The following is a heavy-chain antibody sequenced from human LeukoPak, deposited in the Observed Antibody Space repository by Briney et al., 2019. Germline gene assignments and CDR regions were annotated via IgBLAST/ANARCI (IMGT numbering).Heavy chain of an antibody. CDR3: ARGLAQAGILGVFDY. D-gene: IGHD6-13*01. J-gene: IGHJ4*02. CDR2: IYSGGST. V-gene: IGHV3-53*01. CDR1: GFTVSSNY. Sequence: GGSLRLSCAASGFTVSSNYMSWVRQAPGKGLEWVSVIYSGGSTYYADSVKGRFTISRDNSRNTVDLQMNSLRAEDTAVYYCARGLAQAGILGVFDYWGQGALVTVSS.